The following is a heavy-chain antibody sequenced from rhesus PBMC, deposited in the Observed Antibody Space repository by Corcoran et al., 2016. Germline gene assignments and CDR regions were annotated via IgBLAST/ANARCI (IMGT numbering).Heavy chain of an antibody. CDR2: ITYSGST. CDR3: ARSKYYYGSGRYY. V-gene: IGHV4-122*02. CDR1: GYSSSSGYY. D-gene: IGHD3-28*01. J-gene: IGHJ4*01. Sequence: QVQLQESGPGLVKPSETLSLTCVVSGYSSSSGYYWSWIRQPPGKGLEGIGYITYSGSTSYNPSLKSRVTISRDTSKNQFSLKLSSVTAADTAVYYCARSKYYYGSGRYYWGQGVLVTVSS.